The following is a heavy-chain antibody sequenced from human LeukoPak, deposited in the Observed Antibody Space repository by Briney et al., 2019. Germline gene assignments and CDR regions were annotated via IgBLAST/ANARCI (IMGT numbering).Heavy chain of an antibody. CDR1: GGTFISYA. D-gene: IGHD5-24*01. J-gene: IGHJ6*02. CDR3: ARDLTRDGYNHDIRYGMDV. V-gene: IGHV1-69*04. Sequence: ASVKVSCKASGGTFISYAISWVRQAPGQGLEWMGRIIPIFRIANYAQKFQGRVTITADKSTSTAYMELSSLRSEDTAVYYCARDLTRDGYNHDIRYGMDVWGQGTTVTVSS. CDR2: IIPIFRIA.